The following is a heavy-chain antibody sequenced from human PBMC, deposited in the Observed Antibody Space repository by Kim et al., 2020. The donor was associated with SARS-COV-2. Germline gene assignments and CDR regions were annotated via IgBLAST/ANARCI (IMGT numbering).Heavy chain of an antibody. Sequence: GGSLRLSCVASGFTFSSYAMSWVRQAPGKGLEWVSVIYSGGSSTYYADSVKGRFTISRDNSKNTLYLQMNSLRAEDTAVYYCAKAGLPDGVLNWFDPWGQGTLVTVSS. CDR3: AKAGLPDGVLNWFDP. D-gene: IGHD2-8*01. CDR2: IYSGGSST. J-gene: IGHJ5*02. V-gene: IGHV3-23*03. CDR1: GFTFSSYA.